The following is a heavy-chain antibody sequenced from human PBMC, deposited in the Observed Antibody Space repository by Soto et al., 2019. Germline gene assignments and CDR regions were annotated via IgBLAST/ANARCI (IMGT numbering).Heavy chain of an antibody. CDR1: GFSLSNARMG. V-gene: IGHV2-26*01. D-gene: IGHD4-17*01. J-gene: IGHJ4*02. CDR3: ARITRTTVTILD. Sequence: QVTLKESGPVLVKPTETLTLTCTVSGFSLSNARMGVSWIRQPPGKALEWLAHIFSNDEKSYSTSLKSRLTISKDTSKSQVVLTMTNMDPVDTATYYSARITRTTVTILDWGQGTLVTVSS. CDR2: IFSNDEK.